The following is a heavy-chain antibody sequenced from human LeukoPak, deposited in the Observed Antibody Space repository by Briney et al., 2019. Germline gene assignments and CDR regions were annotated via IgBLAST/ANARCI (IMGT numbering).Heavy chain of an antibody. V-gene: IGHV4-34*01. CDR3: ARGGGGQLRFDP. CDR2: INHSGST. CDR1: GGSFSGYY. Sequence: SETLSLTCAVYGGSFSGYYWSWIRQPPGKGLEWIGEINHSGSTNYNPSLKSRVTISVDTSKNQFSLKLSSVTAADTAVYYCARGGGGQLRFDPWGQGTLVTVSS. J-gene: IGHJ5*02. D-gene: IGHD3-16*01.